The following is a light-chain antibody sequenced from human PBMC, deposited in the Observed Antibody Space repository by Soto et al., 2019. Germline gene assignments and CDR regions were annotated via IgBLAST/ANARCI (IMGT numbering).Light chain of an antibody. Sequence: DIQLPQSPSTLSASVGDSVTTTCRASQNINRYLNWYQQQPGRAPNLLIYAAYSLQSGVPSRVSGSRSGKAFTLSISCLQPEDWATDYCQQNYSTPQTFVQGPKVDI. CDR3: QQNYSTPQT. CDR1: QNINRY. V-gene: IGKV1-39*01. CDR2: AAY. J-gene: IGKJ1*01.